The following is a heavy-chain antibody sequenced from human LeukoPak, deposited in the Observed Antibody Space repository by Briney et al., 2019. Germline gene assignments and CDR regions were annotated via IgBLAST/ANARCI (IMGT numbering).Heavy chain of an antibody. D-gene: IGHD6-13*01. CDR2: IKQDGSET. J-gene: IGHJ6*02. V-gene: IGHV3-7*01. CDR3: ARLRIAASYYFYYYGMDV. CDR1: GFTFSSNW. Sequence: GGSLRLSCAASGFTFSSNWMSWVRQAPGKGLEWVANIKQDGSETHYVDSLKGRFTISRDNAKNSLYLQMTSLRAEDTAVYYCARLRIAASYYFYYYGMDVWGQGTTVTVSS.